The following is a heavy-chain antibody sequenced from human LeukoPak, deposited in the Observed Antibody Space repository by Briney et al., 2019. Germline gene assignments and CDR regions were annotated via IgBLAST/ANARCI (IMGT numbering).Heavy chain of an antibody. CDR1: GFTFDDYA. J-gene: IGHJ4*02. CDR3: AKGRDYYDSSGYYSLDY. D-gene: IGHD3-22*01. Sequence: GGSLRLSCAASGFTFDDYAMHWVRQAPGKGLEWVSGISWNSGSIGYADSVKGRFTISRDNSKNTLYLQMNSLKAEDTAVYYCAKGRDYYDSSGYYSLDYWGQGTLVTVSS. V-gene: IGHV3-9*01. CDR2: ISWNSGSI.